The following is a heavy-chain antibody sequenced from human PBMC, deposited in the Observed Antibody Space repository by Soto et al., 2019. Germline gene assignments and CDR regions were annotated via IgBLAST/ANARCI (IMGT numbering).Heavy chain of an antibody. CDR1: ECRSTSYG. CDR2: IYPGDSDT. CDR3: ARPRDGYYYYGMDV. Sequence: VVLKKDSRRGAECRSTSYGGGCVSKMTGKGLEWMGIIYPGDSDTRYSPSFQGQVTISADKSISTAYLQWSSLKASDTAMYYCARPRDGYYYYGMDVWGQGTTLTVSS. V-gene: IGHV5-51*01. J-gene: IGHJ6*02.